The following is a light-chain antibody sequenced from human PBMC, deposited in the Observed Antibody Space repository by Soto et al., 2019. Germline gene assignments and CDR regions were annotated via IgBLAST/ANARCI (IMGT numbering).Light chain of an antibody. J-gene: IGLJ1*01. CDR2: EVV. V-gene: IGLV2-8*01. Sequence: QSVLTQPPSASGSPGQSVTISCTGTKSDIGVYDFVSWYQHHPGKAPRLIIYEVVQRPSGVHERFSGSKSGNTASLTDSGLQAADEADYFCKSYAGSNTYVFGSGTKLTVL. CDR3: KSYAGSNTYV. CDR1: KSDIGVYDF.